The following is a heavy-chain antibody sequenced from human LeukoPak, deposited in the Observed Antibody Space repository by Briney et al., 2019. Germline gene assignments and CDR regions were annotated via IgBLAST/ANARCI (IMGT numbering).Heavy chain of an antibody. Sequence: GASVKVSCKASGYTFTGYYMHWVRQAPGQGLEWMGWINPNSGGTNYAQKFQGRVTMTRDTSISTAYMELSRLRSDDAAVYYCAREDLSGTTHAFDIWGQGTMVTVSS. CDR1: GYTFTGYY. V-gene: IGHV1-2*02. J-gene: IGHJ3*02. D-gene: IGHD1-7*01. CDR2: INPNSGGT. CDR3: AREDLSGTTHAFDI.